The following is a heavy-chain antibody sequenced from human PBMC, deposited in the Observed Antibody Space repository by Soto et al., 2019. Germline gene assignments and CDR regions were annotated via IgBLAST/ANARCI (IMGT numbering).Heavy chain of an antibody. CDR3: ARGRTVDYIFTGYPDQFYF. CDR1: GYTFTGHY. Sequence: ASVKVSCKASGYTFTGHYLHWLRQAPGQGLEWMGWINPNIGSTNYARKFQGWVTMTRDSSISTAYMELSKLTSHDTAVYYCARGRTVDYIFTGYPDQFYFWGQGTLVTVSS. CDR2: INPNIGST. J-gene: IGHJ4*02. D-gene: IGHD3-9*01. V-gene: IGHV1-2*04.